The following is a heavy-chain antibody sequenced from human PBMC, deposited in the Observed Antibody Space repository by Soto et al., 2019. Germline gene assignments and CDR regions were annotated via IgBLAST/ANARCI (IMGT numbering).Heavy chain of an antibody. CDR3: XXXXXXXXGGKTYXXYGMDV. CDR1: GGTFDNYA. J-gene: IGHJ6*02. CDR2: IIPMLDSA. Sequence: QVQLVQSGAEVKKPGSSVKVSCKASGGTFDNYAITWVRQAPGQGLEWMAGIIPMLDSANYAEKFQDRVTITADESXXTXXXXXXXXXXXXXXXXXXXXXXXXXXGGKTYXXYGMDVWGQGTTVTVSS. D-gene: IGHD2-15*01. V-gene: IGHV1-69*12.